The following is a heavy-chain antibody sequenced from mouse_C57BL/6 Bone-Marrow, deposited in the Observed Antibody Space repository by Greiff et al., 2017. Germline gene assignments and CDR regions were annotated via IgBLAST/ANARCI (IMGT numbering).Heavy chain of an antibody. V-gene: IGHV1-69*01. CDR3: ARDYGPV. CDR2: IDPSDSYT. D-gene: IGHD2-4*01. CDR1: GYTFTSYW. J-gene: IGHJ1*03. Sequence: QVQLQQPGAELVMPGASVKLSCKASGYTFTSYWMHWVKQRPGQGLEWIGEIDPSDSYTTYNQKFKGKSTLTVDKSSSTAYMQLSSLTSEDSAVYYCARDYGPVWGTGTTVTVSS.